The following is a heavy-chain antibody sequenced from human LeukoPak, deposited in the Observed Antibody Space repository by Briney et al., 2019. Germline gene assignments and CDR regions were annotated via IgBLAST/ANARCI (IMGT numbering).Heavy chain of an antibody. CDR1: GGSFRGYY. CDR3: ARRRRSTYYYDSSGPPRGNWFDP. D-gene: IGHD3-22*01. J-gene: IGHJ5*02. V-gene: IGHV4-34*01. CDR2: INHSGST. Sequence: PSETLSLTCAVYGGSFRGYYWSWIRQPPGKGLEWIGEINHSGSTNYNPSLKSRVTISVDTSKNQFSLKLSSVTAADTAVYYCARRRRSTYYYDSSGPPRGNWFDPWGQGTLVTVSS.